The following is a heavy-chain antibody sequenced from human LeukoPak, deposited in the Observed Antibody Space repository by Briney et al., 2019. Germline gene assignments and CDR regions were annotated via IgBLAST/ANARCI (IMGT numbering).Heavy chain of an antibody. V-gene: IGHV3-53*01. CDR3: ARASGSYYYYGMDV. J-gene: IGHJ6*02. CDR2: IYSGGST. CDR1: GFTVSSNY. D-gene: IGHD1-26*01. Sequence: PGGSLRLSCAASGFTVSSNYMSWVRQAPGKGLEWVSVIYSGGSTYYADSVKGRFTISRDNSKNTLYLQMNSLRAEDTAVYYCARASGSYYYYGMDVWGQGTTVTVSS.